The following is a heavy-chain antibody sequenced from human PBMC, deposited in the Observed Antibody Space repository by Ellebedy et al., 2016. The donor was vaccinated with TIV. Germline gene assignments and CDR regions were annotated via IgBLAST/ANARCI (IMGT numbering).Heavy chain of an antibody. CDR1: GFSSSNAW. CDR2: IRDKSHGGTT. D-gene: IGHD4-11*01. Sequence: PGGSLRLSCEAAGFSSSNAWVSGVRQAPGKGLEWVGHIRDKSHGGTTDYAAAVKGSFTISRDDSKNTVYLRMNSLKTEDTAVYNGATEGDQNNYPFYLAYWGQGALVTVSS. CDR3: ATEGDQNNYPFYLAY. J-gene: IGHJ4*02. V-gene: IGHV3-15*01.